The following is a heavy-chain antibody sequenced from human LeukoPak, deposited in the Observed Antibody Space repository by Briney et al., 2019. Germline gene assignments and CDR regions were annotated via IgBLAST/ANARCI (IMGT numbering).Heavy chain of an antibody. CDR2: ISSGSSTI. J-gene: IGHJ3*01. CDR1: GFTFSRYS. V-gene: IGHV3-48*01. CDR3: ANTGG. Sequence: PGGSLRLSCAASGFTFSRYSMNWVRQAPGKGLEWVSYISSGSSTIYYADSVKGRFTISRDNSKNTLYLQMNSLRAEDTAVYYCANTGGWGQGTMVTVSS.